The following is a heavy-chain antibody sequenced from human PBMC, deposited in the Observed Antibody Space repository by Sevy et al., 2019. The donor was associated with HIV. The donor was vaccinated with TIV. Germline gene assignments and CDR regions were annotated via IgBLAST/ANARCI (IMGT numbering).Heavy chain of an antibody. CDR3: AKGFCSGATCPRDYYYYGMDV. CDR1: EFTFSSYA. D-gene: IGHD2-15*01. V-gene: IGHV3-23*01. Sequence: GGSLRLSCSASEFTFSSYAMSWVRQAPGKGLEWVSSISGSGRFTYYADFEEGRFIISRDNSKNTLSVQMNSLRAEDTAVYYCAKGFCSGATCPRDYYYYGMDVWGQGTTVTVSS. J-gene: IGHJ6*02. CDR2: ISGSGRFT.